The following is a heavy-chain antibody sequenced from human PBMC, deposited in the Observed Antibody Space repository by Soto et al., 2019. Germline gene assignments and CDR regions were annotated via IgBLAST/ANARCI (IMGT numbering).Heavy chain of an antibody. CDR2: IITISDTT. V-gene: IGHV1-69*01. J-gene: IGHJ6*02. CDR1: GGTFSSYA. Sequence: QVQLVQSGAEVKKPGSSVKVSCKASGGTFSSYAISWVRQAPGQGLEWMGGIITISDTTNYAQKSQGRVTITADESTSTAYMELSSLRSEDTAVYYCARSQGSSTSLEIYYYYYYGMDVWGQGTTVTVSS. D-gene: IGHD2-2*01. CDR3: ARSQGSSTSLEIYYYYYYGMDV.